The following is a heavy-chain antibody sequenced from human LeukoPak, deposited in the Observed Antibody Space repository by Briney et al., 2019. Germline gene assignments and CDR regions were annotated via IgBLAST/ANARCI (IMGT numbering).Heavy chain of an antibody. CDR2: IYYSGST. D-gene: IGHD3-9*01. V-gene: IGHV4-39*01. Sequence: SETLSLTCTVSGGSISSSSYYWGWIRQPPGKGLEWIGSIYYSGSTYYNPSLKSRVTISVDTSKNQFSLKLSSVTAADTAVYYCARSAARVLRYFDWLLSPAAYFDYWGQGTLVTVSS. J-gene: IGHJ4*02. CDR3: ARSAARVLRYFDWLLSPAAYFDY. CDR1: GGSISSSSYY.